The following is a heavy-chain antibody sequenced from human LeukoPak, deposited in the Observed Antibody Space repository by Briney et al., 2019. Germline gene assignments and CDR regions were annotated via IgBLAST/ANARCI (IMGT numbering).Heavy chain of an antibody. CDR2: ISYDGGNK. J-gene: IGHJ4*02. V-gene: IGHV3-30*03. Sequence: GRSLRLSCAASGFTFSTYGMHWVRQAPGKGLEWVAVISYDGGNKYYADSVRGRFTISRDNSKNMLFLQMDSLKPEDTAVYYCARGSGYSYAFTGRERTKSRLDYWGQGTLVTVSS. D-gene: IGHD5-18*01. CDR1: GFTFSTYG. CDR3: ARGSGYSYAFTGRERTKSRLDY.